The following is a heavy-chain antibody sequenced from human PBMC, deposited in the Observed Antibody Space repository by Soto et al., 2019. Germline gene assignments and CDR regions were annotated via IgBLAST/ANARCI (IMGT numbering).Heavy chain of an antibody. CDR1: GDSISYYY. V-gene: IGHV4-59*04. J-gene: IGHJ4*01. D-gene: IGHD6-19*01. CDR3: ARHDGFSSGWIFDY. Sequence: PSETLSLTCTVSGDSISYYYWSWIRQPPGKGLEWIGTIYYHGNTYSNPSLKSRVTISVDTSNNQLSLKLRSVTAADTAVYYCARHDGFSSGWIFDYWGHGTLVTVSS. CDR2: IYYHGNT.